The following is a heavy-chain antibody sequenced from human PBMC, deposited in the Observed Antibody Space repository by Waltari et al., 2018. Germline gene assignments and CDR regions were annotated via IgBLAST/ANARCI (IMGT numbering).Heavy chain of an antibody. CDR3: ARGTTVASGVDY. D-gene: IGHD6-19*01. J-gene: IGHJ4*02. CDR2: INGDGSYT. CDR1: GFTFSRYC. Sequence: EVQLEESGGGLVQPGGALRLSCAASGFTFSRYCMPCVRQAPSKGLVWVSHINGDGSYTTYADSVKGRFTISRDNAKNTLYLRMTSLRAEDTAVYYCARGTTVASGVDYWGQGTLVTVSS. V-gene: IGHV3-74*01.